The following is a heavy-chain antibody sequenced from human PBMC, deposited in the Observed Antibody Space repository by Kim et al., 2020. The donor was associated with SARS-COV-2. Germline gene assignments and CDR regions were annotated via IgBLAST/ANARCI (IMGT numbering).Heavy chain of an antibody. D-gene: IGHD2-15*01. CDR2: IWYDGSNK. J-gene: IGHJ4*02. V-gene: IGHV3-33*01. CDR1: GFTFSSYG. Sequence: GGSLRLSCAASGFTFSSYGMHWVRQAPGKGLECVAVIWYDGSNKYYADSVKGRFTISRDNSKNTLYLQMNSLRAEDTAVYYCAREDMVAPDYWGQGTLVTVSS. CDR3: AREDMVAPDY.